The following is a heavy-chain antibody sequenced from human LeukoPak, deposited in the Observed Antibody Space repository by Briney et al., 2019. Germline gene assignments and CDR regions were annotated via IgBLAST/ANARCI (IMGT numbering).Heavy chain of an antibody. J-gene: IGHJ4*02. CDR1: GFTFSNYA. Sequence: GSLRLSCAASGFTFSNYAMMWVRQAPGKRLEWVSSITGSGDGTYYADSVRGRFTISRDNSENTLYLQLNSLRAEDTAVYFCVKGFVHPTYYFEYWGQGTLVTVSS. D-gene: IGHD3-10*01. CDR2: ITGSGDGT. V-gene: IGHV3-23*01. CDR3: VKGFVHPTYYFEY.